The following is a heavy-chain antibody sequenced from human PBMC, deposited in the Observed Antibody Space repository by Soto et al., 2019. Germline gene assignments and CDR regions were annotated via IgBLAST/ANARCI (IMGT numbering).Heavy chain of an antibody. J-gene: IGHJ1*01. Sequence: PSETLSLTCTVSGGSISSGGYYWSWIRQHPGKGLEWIGYIYYSGSTYYKPSLKSRVAISVDTSKNQFSLKLSSVTAADTAVYYCAKDKTATNLAPQYFQHWGQGTLVTVSS. D-gene: IGHD1-1*01. CDR3: AKDKTATNLAPQYFQH. V-gene: IGHV4-31*03. CDR1: GGSISSGGYY. CDR2: IYYSGST.